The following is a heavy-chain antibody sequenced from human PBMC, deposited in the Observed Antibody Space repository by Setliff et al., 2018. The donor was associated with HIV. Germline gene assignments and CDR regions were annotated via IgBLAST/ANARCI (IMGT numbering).Heavy chain of an antibody. CDR3: ARFRYSGSYYVGDAFDI. V-gene: IGHV5-51*01. D-gene: IGHD1-26*01. CDR2: IFPGDSDV. Sequence: GESLKISCKGSGYNLTSHWIGWVRQMPGRGLEWMAIIFPGDSDVRKSPSFQGQVTISADRSIDTAYLQWSRLEASDTAMYYCARFRYSGSYYVGDAFDIWGQGTMVTVSS. J-gene: IGHJ3*02. CDR1: GYNLTSHW.